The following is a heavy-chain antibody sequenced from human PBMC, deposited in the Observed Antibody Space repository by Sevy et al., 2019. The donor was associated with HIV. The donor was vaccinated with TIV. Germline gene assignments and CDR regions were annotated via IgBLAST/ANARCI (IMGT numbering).Heavy chain of an antibody. Sequence: GGSLRLSCAASGFTFDDYSIHWVRQSPGKGLEWVSLISWDGGRTYYADSVKGRFTISRENRKNSLYLQMNSLRPEDTALYYCAKDARRGAASFYLDYRGQGTRVTVSS. J-gene: IGHJ4*02. CDR2: ISWDGGRT. CDR1: GFTFDDYS. CDR3: AKDARRGAASFYLDY. D-gene: IGHD2-15*01. V-gene: IGHV3-43*01.